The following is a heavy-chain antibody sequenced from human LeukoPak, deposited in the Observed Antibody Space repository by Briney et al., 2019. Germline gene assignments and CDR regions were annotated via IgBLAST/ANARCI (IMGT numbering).Heavy chain of an antibody. Sequence: GESLKISCKGSGYTFSSYWIGWVRQMPGKGLEWMGIIYPGDPDTRYSPSLQGQVTISVDTSIGTAYLQWSSLKASDTAIYYCARQNDFRLDYWGQGTLVTVSS. CDR2: IYPGDPDT. CDR3: ARQNDFRLDY. D-gene: IGHD3-3*01. V-gene: IGHV5-51*01. CDR1: GYTFSSYW. J-gene: IGHJ4*02.